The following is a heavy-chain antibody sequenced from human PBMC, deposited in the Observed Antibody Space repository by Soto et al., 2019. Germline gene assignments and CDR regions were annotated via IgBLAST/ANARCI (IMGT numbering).Heavy chain of an antibody. CDR3: ARDKYYDSSGYFDY. Sequence: QHPGKGLEWIGYIYYSGSTYYNPSLNSRDTISVDTSKNQFSLKLSSVTAADAAVYYCARDKYYDSSGYFDYWGQGTLVTVSS. CDR2: IYYSGST. V-gene: IGHV4-31*02. J-gene: IGHJ4*02. D-gene: IGHD3-22*01.